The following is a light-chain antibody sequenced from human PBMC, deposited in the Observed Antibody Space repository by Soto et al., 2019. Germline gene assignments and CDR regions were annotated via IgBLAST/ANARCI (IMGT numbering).Light chain of an antibody. CDR1: QTISRW. CDR2: AAS. Sequence: DIQMTQSPSTLSASVGDRVTITFRASQTISRWLAWYQQKPGKSPKLLIYAASTLQSGVPSRFSGSGSGTDFTLTISSLEPEDFAVYYCHKRQSWPRTFGQGTKV. J-gene: IGKJ1*01. CDR3: HKRQSWPRT. V-gene: IGKV1-5*01.